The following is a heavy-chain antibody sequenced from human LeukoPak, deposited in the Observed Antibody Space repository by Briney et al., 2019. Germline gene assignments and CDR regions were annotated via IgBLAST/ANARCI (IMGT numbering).Heavy chain of an antibody. D-gene: IGHD5-12*01. CDR2: ISGSGGST. J-gene: IGHJ4*02. V-gene: IGHV3-23*01. CDR3: ARDYRYSGYD. CDR1: GFTFSSYA. Sequence: PGGSLRLSCAASGFTFSSYAMSSVRPAPGKGLEWVSAISGSGGSTYYAYSVKGRFTICRDNSKTTLYLQMNSLRAEDTAVYYCARDYRYSGYDWGQGTLVTVSS.